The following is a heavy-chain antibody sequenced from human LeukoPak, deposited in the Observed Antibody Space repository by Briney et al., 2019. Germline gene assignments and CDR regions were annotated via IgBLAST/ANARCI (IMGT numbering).Heavy chain of an antibody. V-gene: IGHV4-34*01. CDR1: GGSFSGYY. CDR3: ARVSSGYYPLIDY. D-gene: IGHD3-22*01. Sequence: SETLSLTCAVYGGSFSGYYWSWIRQPPGEGLEWIGEINHSGSTNYNPSLKSRVTISVDTSKNQFSLKLSSVTAADTAVYYCARVSSGYYPLIDYWGQGTLVTVSS. CDR2: INHSGST. J-gene: IGHJ4*02.